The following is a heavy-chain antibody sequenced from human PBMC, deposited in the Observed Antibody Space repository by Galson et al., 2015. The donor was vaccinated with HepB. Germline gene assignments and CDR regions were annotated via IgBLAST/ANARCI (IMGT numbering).Heavy chain of an antibody. Sequence: SVKVSCKASGGTFSSYAISWVRQAPGQGLEWMGGIIPIFGIANYAQKFQGRVTITADESTSTAYMELSSLRSEDTAVYYCARDRGCSSTSCYFHYYYYMDVWGKGTTVTVSS. V-gene: IGHV1-69*13. CDR3: ARDRGCSSTSCYFHYYYYMDV. J-gene: IGHJ6*03. CDR2: IIPIFGIA. D-gene: IGHD2-2*01. CDR1: GGTFSSYA.